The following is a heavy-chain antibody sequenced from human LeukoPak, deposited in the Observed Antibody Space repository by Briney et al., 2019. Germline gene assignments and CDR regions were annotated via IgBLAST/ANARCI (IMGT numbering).Heavy chain of an antibody. J-gene: IGHJ2*01. CDR2: IYHSGST. CDR3: ARVSAERYFDL. D-gene: IGHD6-13*01. Sequence: SETRSLTCTVSGYSISSGYYWGWIRQPPGKGLEWIGSIYHSGSTYYNPSLKSRVTISVDTSKNQFSLKLSSVTAADTAVYYCARVSAERYFDLWGRGTLVTVSS. CDR1: GYSISSGYY. V-gene: IGHV4-38-2*02.